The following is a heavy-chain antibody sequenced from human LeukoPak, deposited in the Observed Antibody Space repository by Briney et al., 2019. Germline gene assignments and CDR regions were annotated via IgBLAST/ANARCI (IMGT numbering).Heavy chain of an antibody. CDR1: GGSISSYY. D-gene: IGHD3-10*01. Sequence: SETLSLTCTVSGGSISSYYWSWIRQPAGKGLEWIGRIYTSGSTNYNPSLKSRVTMSVDTSKNQFSLKLSSVTAADTAVYYCARGRSTRYYGSGSYYNNWFDPWGQGTLVTVSS. J-gene: IGHJ5*02. V-gene: IGHV4-4*07. CDR3: ARGRSTRYYGSGSYYNNWFDP. CDR2: IYTSGST.